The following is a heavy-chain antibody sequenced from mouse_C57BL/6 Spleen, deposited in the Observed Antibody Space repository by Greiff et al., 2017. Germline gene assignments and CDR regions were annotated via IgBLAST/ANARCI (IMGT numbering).Heavy chain of an antibody. CDR1: GYTFTSYW. D-gene: IGHD2-2*01. CDR3: ARRLAGAMDY. V-gene: IGHV1-50*01. J-gene: IGHJ4*01. Sequence: VKLQQPGAELVKPGASVKLSCKASGYTFTSYWMQWVKQRPGQGLEWIGEIDPSDSYTNYNQKFKGKATLTVDTSSSTAYMQLSSLTSEDSAVYYCARRLAGAMDYWGQGTSVTVSS. CDR2: IDPSDSYT.